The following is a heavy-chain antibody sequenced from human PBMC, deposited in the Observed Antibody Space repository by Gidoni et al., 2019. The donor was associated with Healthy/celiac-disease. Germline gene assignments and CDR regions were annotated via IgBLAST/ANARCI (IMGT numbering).Heavy chain of an antibody. CDR1: GFTFSSYA. CDR3: ARDGGYGDYGDAFDI. D-gene: IGHD4-17*01. V-gene: IGHV3-30-3*01. CDR2: ISYDGSNK. Sequence: QVQLVASGGGVVQPGRSLRPSCAASGFTFSSYAMHWVRQAPGKGLEWVAVISYDGSNKYYADSGKGRFTISRDNSKNTLYLQMNSLRAEDTAVYYCARDGGYGDYGDAFDIWGQGTMVTVSS. J-gene: IGHJ3*02.